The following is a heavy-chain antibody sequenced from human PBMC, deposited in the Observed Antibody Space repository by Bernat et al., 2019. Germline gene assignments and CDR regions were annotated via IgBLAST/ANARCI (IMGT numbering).Heavy chain of an antibody. V-gene: IGHV4-39*01. CDR1: GGSISSSSYY. Sequence: QLQLQESGPGLVKPSETLSLTCTVSGGSISSSSYYWGWILQPPGKGLEWIGSIYYSGSTYYNPSLKSRVTISVDTSKNQFSLKLSSVTAADTAVYYCARTTRGTMIDAFDIWGQGTMVTVSS. CDR3: ARTTRGTMIDAFDI. CDR2: IYYSGST. D-gene: IGHD3-22*01. J-gene: IGHJ3*02.